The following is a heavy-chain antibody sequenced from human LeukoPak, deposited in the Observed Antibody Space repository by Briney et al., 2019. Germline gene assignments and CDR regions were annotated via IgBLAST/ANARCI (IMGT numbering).Heavy chain of an antibody. D-gene: IGHD2-2*01. CDR3: ARDDIVVVGDS. CDR1: GGSISSYH. Sequence: PSETLSLTCTVSGGSISSYHWSWIRQPPGKGLEWIEYIYYSGSTYYNPSLKSRVTISVDRSKNQFSLKLSSVTAADTAVYYCARDDIVVVGDSWGKGTTVTVSS. J-gene: IGHJ6*04. CDR2: IYYSGST. V-gene: IGHV4-59*12.